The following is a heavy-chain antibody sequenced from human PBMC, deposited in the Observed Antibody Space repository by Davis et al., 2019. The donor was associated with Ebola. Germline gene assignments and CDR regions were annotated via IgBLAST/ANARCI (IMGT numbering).Heavy chain of an antibody. CDR3: AKEYSHDNWFFEL. CDR2: IASDGSLH. V-gene: IGHV3-30*18. Sequence: PGGSLRLSCAASGFTFGVHGMQWVRQAPGKGLEWVAVIASDGSLHFSADSVKGRLIISRDNSKNTMYLQLNSLRVEDTAVYYCAKEYSHDNWFFELWGRGTLVTVSS. D-gene: IGHD3-22*01. J-gene: IGHJ2*01. CDR1: GFTFGVHG.